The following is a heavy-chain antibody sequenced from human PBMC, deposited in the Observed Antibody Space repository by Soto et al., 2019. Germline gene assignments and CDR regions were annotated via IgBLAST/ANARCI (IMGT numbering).Heavy chain of an antibody. Sequence: QVQLVESGGGVVQPGRSLRLSCAASGFTFSSYGMHWVRQAPGKGLEWVAVISYDGSNKYYADSVKGRFTISRDNSKNTLYLQMNSLRAEDTAGYYCAKDLLGVYYFDYWGQGTLVTVSS. CDR1: GFTFSSYG. J-gene: IGHJ4*02. V-gene: IGHV3-30*18. CDR2: ISYDGSNK. D-gene: IGHD3-16*01. CDR3: AKDLLGVYYFDY.